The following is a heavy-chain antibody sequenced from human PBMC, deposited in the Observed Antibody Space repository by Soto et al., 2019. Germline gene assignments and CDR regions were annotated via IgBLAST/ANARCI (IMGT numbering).Heavy chain of an antibody. J-gene: IGHJ4*02. CDR2: ILYDGSNK. CDR3: AGGPYYFDS. D-gene: IGHD1-26*01. V-gene: IGHV3-33*01. Sequence: QVQLVESGGDVVQPGRSLRLSCAASGFTFSNYGMHWARQAPGKGLEWVAAILYDGSNKYYADSVKGRFTISRDNSKNTLYLQLNSLRAEDTAVYYCAGGPYYFDSCGQGTLVTVSS. CDR1: GFTFSNYG.